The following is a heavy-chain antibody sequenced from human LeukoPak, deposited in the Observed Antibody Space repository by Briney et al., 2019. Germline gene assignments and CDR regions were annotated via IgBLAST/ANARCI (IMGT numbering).Heavy chain of an antibody. Sequence: GGSLRLSCAASGFTFSSYAMSWVRQAPGKGLEWVSAISGSGGSTYYADSVKGRFTTSRDNSKNTLYLQMNSLRAEDTAVYYCAKDFLITFGGVIAPCFDYWGQGTLVTVSS. CDR1: GFTFSSYA. CDR2: ISGSGGST. J-gene: IGHJ4*02. D-gene: IGHD3-16*02. CDR3: AKDFLITFGGVIAPCFDY. V-gene: IGHV3-23*01.